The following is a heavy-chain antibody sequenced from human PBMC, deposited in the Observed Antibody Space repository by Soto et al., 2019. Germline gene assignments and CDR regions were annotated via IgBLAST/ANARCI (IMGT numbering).Heavy chain of an antibody. CDR3: ARNIVVVVAGDAFDI. J-gene: IGHJ3*02. D-gene: IGHD2-15*01. Sequence: ASETLSLTCTVSGGSISSYYWSWIRQPPGEGLEWIGYIYYSGSTNYNPSLKSRVTISVDTSKNQFSLKLSSVTAADTAVYYCARNIVVVVAGDAFDIWGQGTMVTVSS. CDR2: IYYSGST. V-gene: IGHV4-59*01. CDR1: GGSISSYY.